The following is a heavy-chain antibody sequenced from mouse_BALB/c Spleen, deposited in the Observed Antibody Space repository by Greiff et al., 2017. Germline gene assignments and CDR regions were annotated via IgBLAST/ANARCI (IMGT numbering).Heavy chain of an antibody. CDR1: GFAFSRYW. CDR3: AREVRRGYAMDY. D-gene: IGHD2-14*01. J-gene: IGHJ4*01. V-gene: IGHV4-1*02. Sequence: EVQLVESGGGLVQPGGSLKLSCAASGFAFSRYWMSWVRQAPGKGLEWIGEINPDSSTINYTPSLKDKFIISRDNAKNTLYLQMSKVRSEDTALYYCAREVRRGYAMDYWGQGTSVTVSS. CDR2: INPDSSTI.